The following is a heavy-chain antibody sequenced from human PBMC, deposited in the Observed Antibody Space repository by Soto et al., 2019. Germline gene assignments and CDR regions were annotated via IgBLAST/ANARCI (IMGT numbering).Heavy chain of an antibody. CDR1: GGTFSSYA. J-gene: IGHJ6*02. V-gene: IGHV1-69*01. CDR3: ARVESSKWLSKYDMDV. D-gene: IGHD3-22*01. Sequence: QVQLVQSGAEEKKPGSSVKVSCKASGGTFSSYAISWVRQAPGQGLEWMGGIIPIFGTANYAQKFQGRVTITADESTSTAYLELSSLRSEDTAVYYCARVESSKWLSKYDMDVWGQGTTVTVSS. CDR2: IIPIFGTA.